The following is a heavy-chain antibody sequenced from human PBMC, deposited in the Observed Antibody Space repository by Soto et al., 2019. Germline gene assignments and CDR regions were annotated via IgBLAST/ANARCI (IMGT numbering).Heavy chain of an antibody. Sequence: SETPSVSWGLYSGLLSESDWTWRRHPPGKGLEXIGEINHGWGSHYNPSLQFRVTMSVDTYQNQFSMRLISVTAADTAMYFCVRIRYQLTSAVIWLDPWGEGSPVTVSS. CDR3: VRIRYQLTSAVIWLDP. CDR1: SGLLSESD. J-gene: IGHJ5*02. D-gene: IGHD3-16*01. CDR2: INHGWGS. V-gene: IGHV4-34*01.